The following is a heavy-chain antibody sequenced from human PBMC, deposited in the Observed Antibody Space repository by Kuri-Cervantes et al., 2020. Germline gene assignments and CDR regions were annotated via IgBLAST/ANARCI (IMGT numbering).Heavy chain of an antibody. CDR2: IYTSGVT. CDR3: ARDDRSTMIAVRPDY. D-gene: IGHD3-22*01. V-gene: IGHV4-4*07. Sequence: SETLSLTCSVSCASISSYYWSWIRQPAGKGLDFLGRIYTSGVTDYNPSLKSRVTISVDKSKNQVSLKLSSVTAADTAVYYCARDDRSTMIAVRPDYWGQGTLVTVSS. J-gene: IGHJ4*02. CDR1: CASISSYY.